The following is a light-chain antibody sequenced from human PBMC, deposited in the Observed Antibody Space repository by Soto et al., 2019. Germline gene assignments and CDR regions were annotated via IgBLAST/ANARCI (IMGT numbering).Light chain of an antibody. CDR1: SSDVGSYNY. V-gene: IGLV2-14*03. Sequence: QSVLTQPASVSGCPGQSITISCTGTSSDVGSYNYVSWYQQHPGKAPKVIIYDVSNRASGVSSRFSGSKSGDTASLTISGLQAADGADYFCSSYPPSTTLRSVFAVGPKVTVL. CDR3: SSYPPSTTLRSV. CDR2: DVS. J-gene: IGLJ1*01.